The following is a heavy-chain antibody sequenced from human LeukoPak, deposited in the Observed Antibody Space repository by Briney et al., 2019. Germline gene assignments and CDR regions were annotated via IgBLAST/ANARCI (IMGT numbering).Heavy chain of an antibody. CDR1: GYTFTNYD. V-gene: IGHV1-8*01. D-gene: IGHD3-3*01. J-gene: IGHJ3*02. CDR2: MNPNSGNT. CDR3: ARSSLEWHDAFDI. Sequence: ASVTVSFKASGYTFTNYDINWVRQATGQGLEWMGWMNPNSGNTGYAQKFQGRVTMTRNTSISTAYMELSSLRSEDTAVYYCARSSLEWHDAFDIWGQGTMVTVSS.